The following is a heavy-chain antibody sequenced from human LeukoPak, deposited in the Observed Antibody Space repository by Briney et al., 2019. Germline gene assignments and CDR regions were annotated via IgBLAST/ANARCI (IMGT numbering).Heavy chain of an antibody. CDR2: MYNRGSP. CDR1: GFTVSSNY. CDR3: AKEAGNGWSYFDY. Sequence: GGSLRLSCAASGFTVSSNYMSWVRQAPGKGLESVAVMYNRGSPYYADSVKGRFTISRDNSQNTVFLQMLSLRAEDTAVYHCAKEAGNGWSYFDYWGQGTLVTVSS. D-gene: IGHD6-19*01. V-gene: IGHV3-53*01. J-gene: IGHJ4*02.